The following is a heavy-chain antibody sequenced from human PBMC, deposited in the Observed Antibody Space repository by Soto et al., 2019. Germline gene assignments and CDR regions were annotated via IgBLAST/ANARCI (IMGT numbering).Heavy chain of an antibody. J-gene: IGHJ4*02. CDR2: ISYDGSNK. V-gene: IGHV3-30-3*01. Sequence: PGGSLRLSCASSGFTFSSYAMHWVRQAPGKGLEWVAVISYDGSNKYYADSVKGRFTISRDNSKNTLYLQMNSLRAEDTAVYYCARDGLGYCSSTSCYWGYYFDYWGQGTLVTVSS. CDR1: GFTFSSYA. CDR3: ARDGLGYCSSTSCYWGYYFDY. D-gene: IGHD2-2*01.